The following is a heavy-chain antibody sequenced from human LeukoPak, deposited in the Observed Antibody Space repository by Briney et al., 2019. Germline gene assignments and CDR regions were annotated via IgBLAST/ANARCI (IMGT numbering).Heavy chain of an antibody. D-gene: IGHD2-21*02. J-gene: IGHJ3*02. CDR2: IYYSGST. Sequence: SETLSLTCTVSGGSISSYYWSWIRQPPGKGLEWIGYIYYSGSTNYNPSLKSRVTTSVDTSKNQFSLKLSSVTAADTAVYYCARECGGDCYDAFDIWGQGTMVTVSS. CDR1: GGSISSYY. V-gene: IGHV4-59*01. CDR3: ARECGGDCYDAFDI.